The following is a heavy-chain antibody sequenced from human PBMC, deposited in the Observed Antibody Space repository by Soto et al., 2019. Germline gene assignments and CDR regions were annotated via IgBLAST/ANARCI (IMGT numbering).Heavy chain of an antibody. V-gene: IGHV3-30*18. CDR3: SKVVRADSTSSNFYYYSGMDV. CDR1: GFSFSTYG. CDR2: ISNDGSNK. D-gene: IGHD6-6*01. J-gene: IGHJ6*02. Sequence: QVQMVESGGGVVQPGRSLRLSCAASGFSFSTYGMHWVRQAPGKGLEWMAVISNDGSNKYYADSVKGRFTISRDNSKETLFLQKSSLRGEDTAVYYCSKVVRADSTSSNFYYYSGMDVWGQGTTVSVSS.